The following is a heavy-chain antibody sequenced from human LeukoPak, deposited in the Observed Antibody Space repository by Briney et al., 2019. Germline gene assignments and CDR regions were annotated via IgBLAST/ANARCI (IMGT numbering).Heavy chain of an antibody. D-gene: IGHD3-22*01. CDR3: ARGPYSRTYYYDSSGGPFDY. V-gene: IGHV1-69*05. CDR2: IIPIFGTA. Sequence: SVKVSCKASGGTFSSYAISWVRQAPGQGLEWMGGIIPIFGTANYAQKFQGRVTTTTDESTSTAYMELSSLRSEDTAVYYCARGPYSRTYYYDSSGGPFDYWGQGTLVTVSS. J-gene: IGHJ4*02. CDR1: GGTFSSYA.